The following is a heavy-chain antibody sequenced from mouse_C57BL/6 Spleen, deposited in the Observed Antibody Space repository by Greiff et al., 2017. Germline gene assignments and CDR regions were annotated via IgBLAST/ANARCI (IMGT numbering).Heavy chain of an antibody. CDR3: ARDTADYFDY. Sequence: QVHVKQSGPELVKPGASVKISCKASGYAFSSSWMNWVKQRPGKGLEWIGRIYPGDGDTNYNGKFKGKAALTADKSSSTAYMQLSRLTSEDSAVCFCARDTADYFDYWGQGTTLTVSA. CDR1: GYAFSSSW. J-gene: IGHJ2*01. CDR2: IYPGDGDT. V-gene: IGHV1-82*01.